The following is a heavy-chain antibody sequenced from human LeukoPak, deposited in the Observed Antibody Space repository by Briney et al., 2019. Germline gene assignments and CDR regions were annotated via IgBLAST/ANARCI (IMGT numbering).Heavy chain of an antibody. CDR2: IYAGGST. CDR1: GFTVSSSY. Sequence: PGGSLRLSCAVSGFTVSSSYMSWVRQAPGKGLEWVSVIYAGGSTYYADSVKGRFTISRDKSKNTLFLQMNSLRAEDTAVYYCARRGPYSYGPGDCLDYWGQGTLVTVSS. D-gene: IGHD5-18*01. J-gene: IGHJ4*02. V-gene: IGHV3-53*01. CDR3: ARRGPYSYGPGDCLDY.